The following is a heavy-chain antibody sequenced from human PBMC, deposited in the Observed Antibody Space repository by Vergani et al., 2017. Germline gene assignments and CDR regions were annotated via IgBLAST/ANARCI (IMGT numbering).Heavy chain of an antibody. Sequence: EVQLVESGGGLVQPGRSLRLSCAASGFTFDDYAMHWVRQAPGKGLEWVSGISWNSGSIGYADSVKGRFTISRDNAKNSLYLQTNSLRAEDTALYYCAKDRVPEDYYYYMDVWGKGTTVTVSS. CDR1: GFTFDDYA. CDR3: AKDRVPEDYYYYMDV. V-gene: IGHV3-9*01. CDR2: ISWNSGSI. J-gene: IGHJ6*03.